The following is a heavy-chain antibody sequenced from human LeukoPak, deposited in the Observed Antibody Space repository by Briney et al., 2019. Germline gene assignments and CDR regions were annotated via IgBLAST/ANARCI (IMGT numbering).Heavy chain of an antibody. CDR3: ARTTEGYCSSTRCYGFSYYYYMDV. J-gene: IGHJ6*03. D-gene: IGHD2-2*01. Sequence: PSETLSLTCTVSGGSFSSYYWTWIRQPPGKGLEWIGYIDHSGSTNYNPSLKSRVTISSDTSKNQFSLELSSVTAADTAVYYCARTTEGYCSSTRCYGFSYYYYMDVWGKGTTVTISS. CDR2: IDHSGST. V-gene: IGHV4-59*01. CDR1: GGSFSSYY.